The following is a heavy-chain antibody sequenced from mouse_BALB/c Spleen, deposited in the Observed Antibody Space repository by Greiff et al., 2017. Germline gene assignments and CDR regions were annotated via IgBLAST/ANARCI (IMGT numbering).Heavy chain of an antibody. CDR3: ARGEISSMDY. V-gene: IGHV1S135*01. CDR2: IDPYNGGT. Sequence: VQLQQSGPGLVKPGASVKVSCTASGFAFTSYNMSWVKQSHGKSLEWIGYIDPYNGGTSYNQKLKGKATFTVDKSSSTAYMHLNSLTSEDSAVYYSARGEISSMDYWGQGTSVTVSS. J-gene: IGHJ4*01. CDR1: GFAFTSYN.